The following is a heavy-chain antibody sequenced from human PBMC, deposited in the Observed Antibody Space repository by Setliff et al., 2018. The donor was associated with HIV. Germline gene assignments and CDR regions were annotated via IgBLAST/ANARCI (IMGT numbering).Heavy chain of an antibody. Sequence: GASVKVSCKVSGNMFSSYVFSWVRQAPGQGLEWVGGIIPYLRSPNYAQKFQGRVTITADESTSTVYMELRSLRSDDTAMYYCARKYTGGPLDYWGQGTPVTVSS. V-gene: IGHV1-69*13. D-gene: IGHD6-19*01. CDR2: IIPYLRSP. J-gene: IGHJ4*02. CDR3: ARKYTGGPLDY. CDR1: GNMFSSYV.